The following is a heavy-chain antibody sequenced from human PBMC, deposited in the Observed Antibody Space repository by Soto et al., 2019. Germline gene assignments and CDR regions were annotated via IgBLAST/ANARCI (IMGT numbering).Heavy chain of an antibody. D-gene: IGHD2-2*01. CDR2: IYYGGST. CDR1: GGSVSSGSTY. Sequence: QVQLQESGPGLVKPSETLSLTCTVSGGSVSSGSTYWTWIRQPPGRDREGIGNIYYGGSTNYNPSLKSRVTISVDTSKNQFSLKLSSVTAADTAVYYCARAGYCISTSCYATTAWAFDYWGQGTLVTVSS. CDR3: ARAGYCISTSCYATTAWAFDY. V-gene: IGHV4-61*01. J-gene: IGHJ4*02.